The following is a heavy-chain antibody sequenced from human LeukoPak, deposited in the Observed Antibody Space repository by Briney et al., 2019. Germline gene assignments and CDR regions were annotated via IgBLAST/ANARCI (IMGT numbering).Heavy chain of an antibody. D-gene: IGHD2-21*01. CDR1: GCTFTAQY. CDR3: ASYPRSIPTPPFDY. Sequence: ASVKVSCKASGCTFTAQYMHWVRQAPGQGLEWMGWINPNNGDTKYAQNFLGRVTMTRDTSTTTAYMELSSLRSDDTAVYFCASYPRSIPTPPFDYWGQGTLVTVSS. CDR2: INPNNGDT. J-gene: IGHJ4*02. V-gene: IGHV1-2*02.